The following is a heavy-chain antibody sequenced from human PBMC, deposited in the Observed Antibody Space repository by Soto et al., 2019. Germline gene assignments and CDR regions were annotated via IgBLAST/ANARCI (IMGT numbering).Heavy chain of an antibody. V-gene: IGHV1-18*01. CDR2: ISAYNGNT. CDR1: GYTFTSYG. J-gene: IGHJ5*02. CDR3: ARVPDFWSGWSKVGRRNWFDP. D-gene: IGHD3-3*01. Sequence: ASVKVSCKASGYTFTSYGISWVRQAPGQGLEWMGWISAYNGNTNYAQKLQGRVTMTTDTSTSTAYMELRSLRSDDTAVYYCARVPDFWSGWSKVGRRNWFDPWGQGTLVTVSS.